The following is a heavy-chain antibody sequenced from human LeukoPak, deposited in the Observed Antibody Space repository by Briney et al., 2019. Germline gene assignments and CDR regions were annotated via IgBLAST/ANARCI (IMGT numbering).Heavy chain of an antibody. D-gene: IGHD6-19*01. V-gene: IGHV3-66*02. Sequence: GSLRLSCAASGFTVSSNYMSWVRQAPGKGLEWVSVIYSGGSTYYADSVKGRFTISRDNSKNTLYLQMNSLRAEDTAVYYCARERAVAGVDYWGQGTLVTVSS. J-gene: IGHJ4*02. CDR1: GFTVSSNY. CDR3: ARERAVAGVDY. CDR2: IYSGGST.